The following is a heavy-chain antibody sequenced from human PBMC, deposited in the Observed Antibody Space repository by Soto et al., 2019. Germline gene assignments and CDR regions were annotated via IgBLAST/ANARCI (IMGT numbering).Heavy chain of an antibody. D-gene: IGHD4-17*01. CDR3: VRSQTTVTSYDY. Sequence: SETLSLTCTVSGGSISSGGYYWSWIRQHPGTGLEWIGHISYSGSTYYNPSLKSRVTISVDRSKNQFSLKLSSVTAADTAVYYCVRSQTTVTSYDYWGQGTLVTVSS. J-gene: IGHJ4*02. V-gene: IGHV4-31*09. CDR2: ISYSGST. CDR1: GGSISSGGYY.